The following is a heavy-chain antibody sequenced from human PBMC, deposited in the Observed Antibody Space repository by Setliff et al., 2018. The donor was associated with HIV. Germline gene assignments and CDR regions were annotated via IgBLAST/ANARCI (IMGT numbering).Heavy chain of an antibody. Sequence: SETLSLTCAVSRYSLRSGYYWGWIRQSPGKGLEWIGTMFRTGTSYYNPSLTSRVTISQDTSKNQFSLELTSVTAADTAVYYCATVDGTRYLDYWGQGKLVTVSS. CDR2: MFRTGTS. CDR3: ATVDGTRYLDY. J-gene: IGHJ4*02. D-gene: IGHD1-1*01. V-gene: IGHV4-38-2*01. CDR1: RYSLRSGYY.